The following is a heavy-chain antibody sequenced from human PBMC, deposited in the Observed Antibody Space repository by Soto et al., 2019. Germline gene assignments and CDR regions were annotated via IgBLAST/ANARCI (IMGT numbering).Heavy chain of an antibody. CDR2: IYSGGST. Sequence: EVQLVESGGGLIQPGGSLRLSCAASGFTVSSNYMTWVRQAPGKGLEWVSVIYSGGSTYYADFVKGRFTISRDNSKSTVYLKMNSLRAEDTAVYYCARIPYCSRGSCYSGWYFDLWGRGTLVTVSS. CDR1: GFTVSSNY. J-gene: IGHJ2*01. CDR3: ARIPYCSRGSCYSGWYFDL. V-gene: IGHV3-53*01. D-gene: IGHD2-15*01.